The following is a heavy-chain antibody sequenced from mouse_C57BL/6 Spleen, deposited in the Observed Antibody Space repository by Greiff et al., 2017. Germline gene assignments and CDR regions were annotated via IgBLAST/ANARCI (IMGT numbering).Heavy chain of an antibody. CDR1: GYTFTSYG. CDR2: IYPRSGNT. Sequence: QVQLKQSGAELARPGASVKLSCKASGYTFTSYGISWVKQRTGQGLEWIGEIYPRSGNTYYNEKFKGKATLTADKSSSTAYMELRSLTSEDSAVYFCARAIPLYYYGSRGDFDYWGQGTTLTVSS. J-gene: IGHJ2*01. V-gene: IGHV1-81*01. D-gene: IGHD1-1*01. CDR3: ARAIPLYYYGSRGDFDY.